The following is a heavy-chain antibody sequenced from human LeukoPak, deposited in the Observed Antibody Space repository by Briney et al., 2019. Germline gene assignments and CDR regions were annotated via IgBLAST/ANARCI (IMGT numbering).Heavy chain of an antibody. CDR2: IYSGGST. D-gene: IGHD2-2*01. CDR1: GFTFTDFW. CDR3: ARGGIVVVPATSAPFDY. V-gene: IGHV3-53*01. Sequence: PGGSLRLSCEVSGFTFTDFWMNWVRQAPGKGLEWVSVIYSGGSTYYADSVKGRFTISRDNSKNTLYLQMNSLRAEDTAVYYCARGGIVVVPATSAPFDYWGQGTLVTVSS. J-gene: IGHJ4*02.